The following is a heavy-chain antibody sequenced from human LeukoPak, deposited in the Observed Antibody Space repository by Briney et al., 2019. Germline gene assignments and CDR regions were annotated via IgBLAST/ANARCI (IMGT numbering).Heavy chain of an antibody. CDR2: ISGTRNFI. CDR1: GFTFSRYT. V-gene: IGHV3-21*06. CDR3: ARAINGYIDY. J-gene: IGHJ4*02. D-gene: IGHD2-8*01. Sequence: PGGSLRLSCAASGFTFSRYTIHWVRQTTGRGLEWVSSISGTRNFIFYAESLKGRFTIPRDNANNSVYLQMDTLRAEDTVVYYCARAINGYIDYWGQGTLVTVSS.